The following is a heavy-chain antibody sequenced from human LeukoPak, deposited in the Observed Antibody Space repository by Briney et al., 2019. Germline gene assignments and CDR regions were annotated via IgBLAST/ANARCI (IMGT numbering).Heavy chain of an antibody. D-gene: IGHD3-9*01. Sequence: GRSLRLSCAASGLTFSSYAMHWVRQAPGKGLEWVAVISYDGSNKYYADSVKGRFTISRDNSKNTLYLQMNSLRAEDTAVYYCARVSTGGYDILTDNWFDPWGQGTLVTVSS. J-gene: IGHJ5*02. CDR2: ISYDGSNK. CDR1: GLTFSSYA. CDR3: ARVSTGGYDILTDNWFDP. V-gene: IGHV3-30*04.